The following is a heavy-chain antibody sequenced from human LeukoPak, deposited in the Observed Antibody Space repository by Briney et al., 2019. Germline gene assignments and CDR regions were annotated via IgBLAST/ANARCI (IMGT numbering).Heavy chain of an antibody. Sequence: SETLSLTCAVYGGSFSGYYWSWIRQPPGKGLEWIGEINHSGSTNYNPSLKSRVTISVDTSKNQFFLKLSSVTAADTAVYYCARGRPSNDFWSGYYGAGTYFDYWGQGTLVTVSS. CDR3: ARGRPSNDFWSGYYGAGTYFDY. CDR2: INHSGST. V-gene: IGHV4-34*01. CDR1: GGSFSGYY. J-gene: IGHJ4*02. D-gene: IGHD3-3*01.